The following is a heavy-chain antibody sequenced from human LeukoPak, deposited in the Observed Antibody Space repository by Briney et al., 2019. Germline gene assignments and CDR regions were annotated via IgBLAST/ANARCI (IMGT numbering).Heavy chain of an antibody. D-gene: IGHD5-18*01. V-gene: IGHV6-1*01. Sequence: SQTLSLTCAISGDSVSSNSAAWNWIRQSPSRCLEWLGRTYHTSEWHNDYAVSVKSRIIISPDTSKNQFSLQLKSVTPEDTAVYYCARDLAGFGGYSYGMVDYWGQGTLVTVSS. CDR1: GDSVSSNSAA. CDR2: TYHTSEWHN. J-gene: IGHJ4*02. CDR3: ARDLAGFGGYSYGMVDY.